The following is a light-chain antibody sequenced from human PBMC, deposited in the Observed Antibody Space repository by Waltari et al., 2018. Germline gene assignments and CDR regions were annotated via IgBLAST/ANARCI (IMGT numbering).Light chain of an antibody. J-gene: IGLJ2*01. CDR1: SSDVGSYNL. Sequence: QSALTQPASVSGSPGQSITISCTGTSSDVGSYNLVSWCQQHPGKAPKLMIYEGSKRPSGVSNRFSGSKSGNTASLTISGLQAEDEADYYCCSYAGLVVFGGGTKLTVL. CDR3: CSYAGLVV. V-gene: IGLV2-23*01. CDR2: EGS.